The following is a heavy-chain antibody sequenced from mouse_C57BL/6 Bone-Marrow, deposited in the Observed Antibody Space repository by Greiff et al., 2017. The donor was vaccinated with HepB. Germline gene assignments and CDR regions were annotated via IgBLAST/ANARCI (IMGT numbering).Heavy chain of an antibody. CDR3: ARDRDYGSRDYAMDY. Sequence: DVKLQESGPGLVKPSQTVFLTCTVTGISITTGNYRWSWIRQFPGNKLEWIGYIYYSGTITYNPSLTSRTTITRDTPKNQFFLEMNSLTAEDTATYYCARDRDYGSRDYAMDYWGQGTSVTVSS. D-gene: IGHD1-1*01. V-gene: IGHV3-5*01. CDR1: GISITTGNYR. CDR2: IYYSGTI. J-gene: IGHJ4*01.